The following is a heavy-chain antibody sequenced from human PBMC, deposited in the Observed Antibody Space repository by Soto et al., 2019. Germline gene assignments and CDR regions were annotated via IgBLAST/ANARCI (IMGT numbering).Heavy chain of an antibody. D-gene: IGHD4-17*01. Sequence: SETLSLTCTVSGGSISSYYWSWIRQPPGKGLEWIGYIYYSGSTNYNPSLKSRVTISVDTSKNQFSLKLSSVTAADTAVYYCASGLDYGPFDYWGQGTLVTVSS. J-gene: IGHJ4*02. CDR3: ASGLDYGPFDY. CDR1: GGSISSYY. V-gene: IGHV4-59*01. CDR2: IYYSGST.